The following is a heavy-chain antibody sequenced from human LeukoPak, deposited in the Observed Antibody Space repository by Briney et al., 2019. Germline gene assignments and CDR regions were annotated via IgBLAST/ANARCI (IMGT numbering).Heavy chain of an antibody. J-gene: IGHJ4*02. CDR1: GFPFSSYW. D-gene: IGHD3-22*01. CDR3: AKGSYYDSSGSFYFDY. Sequence: QAGGSLRLSCVASGFPFSSYWMTWVRQAPGKGLEWVSGISGSGDNTYYADSVKGRFIISRDNSKNTLYVQVNSLGTEDTAAYYCAKGSYYDSSGSFYFDYWGQGTLVTVSS. CDR2: ISGSGDNT. V-gene: IGHV3-23*01.